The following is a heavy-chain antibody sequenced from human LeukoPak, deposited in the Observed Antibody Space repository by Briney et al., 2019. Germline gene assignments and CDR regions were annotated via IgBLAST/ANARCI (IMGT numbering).Heavy chain of an antibody. CDR1: GYTFTGYF. V-gene: IGHV1-2*02. Sequence: ASVKVSCKTSGYTFTGYFMHWVRQAPGQGLEWLGWINPDSGVTKYAQKFQGRVTMTRDTSISTAYMELSRLRPDDTAVYYCARVVYSSGWDAFDIWGQGTMVTVSS. CDR3: ARVVYSSGWDAFDI. D-gene: IGHD6-19*01. J-gene: IGHJ3*02. CDR2: INPDSGVT.